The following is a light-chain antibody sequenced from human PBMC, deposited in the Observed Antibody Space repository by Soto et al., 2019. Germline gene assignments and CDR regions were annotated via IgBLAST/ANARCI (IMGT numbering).Light chain of an antibody. CDR1: RSNIGNNI. Sequence: QSGLTQPPSASATPGQTITISCTGTRSNIGNNIVTWYQQLPGAAPKVVVYRTKQRPSGVPDRFSGSKSGTSASLAITGLQPEDEADYYCGARDDTGSGRWAFGGGTKVTVL. V-gene: IGLV1-44*01. CDR3: GARDDTGSGRWA. J-gene: IGLJ3*02. CDR2: RTK.